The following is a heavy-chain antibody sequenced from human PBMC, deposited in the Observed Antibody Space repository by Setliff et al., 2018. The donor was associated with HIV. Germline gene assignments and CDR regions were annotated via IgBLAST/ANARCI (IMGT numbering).Heavy chain of an antibody. Sequence: SETLSLTCVVSGYSITSGYYWGWIRQPPGRGLEWIAMIYRSGTTYYNTSLKSRVTISLDGPKNQFSLKLSSVTAADTAVYYCARGMMYATTSKFDFWGQGTLFTVSS. CDR2: IYRSGTT. J-gene: IGHJ4*02. CDR1: GYSITSGYY. V-gene: IGHV4-38-2*01. D-gene: IGHD2-8*01. CDR3: ARGMMYATTSKFDF.